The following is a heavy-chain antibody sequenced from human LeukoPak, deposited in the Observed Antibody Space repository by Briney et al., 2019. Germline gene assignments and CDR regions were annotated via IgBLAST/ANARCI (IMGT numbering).Heavy chain of an antibody. CDR3: ARQYYYDSSGYYPHACDI. D-gene: IGHD3-22*01. V-gene: IGHV3-11*01. CDR1: GFTFSDYY. J-gene: IGHJ3*02. Sequence: GGSLRLSCAASGFTFSDYYMSWIRQAPGKGLEWVSYISSSGSTIYYADSVKGRFTISRDNAKNSLYLQMNSLRAEDTAVYYCARQYYYDSSGYYPHACDIWGQGTMVTVSS. CDR2: ISSSGSTI.